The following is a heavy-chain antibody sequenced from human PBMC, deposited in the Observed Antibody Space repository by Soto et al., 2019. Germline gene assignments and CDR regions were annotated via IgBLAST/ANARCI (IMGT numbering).Heavy chain of an antibody. CDR1: GFTFSSYA. V-gene: IGHV3-23*01. D-gene: IGHD3-22*01. CDR3: AKGSTGYYYDSSGYYAPDY. J-gene: IGHJ4*02. CDR2: ISGSGGST. Sequence: GGSLRLSCAASGFTFSSYAMSWVRQAPGKGLEWVSAISGSGGSTYYADSVKGRFTISRDNSKNTLYLQMNSLRAEDTAVYYCAKGSTGYYYDSSGYYAPDYWGQGTLVTV.